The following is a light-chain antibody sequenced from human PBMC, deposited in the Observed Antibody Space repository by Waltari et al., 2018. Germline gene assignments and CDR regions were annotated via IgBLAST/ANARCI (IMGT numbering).Light chain of an antibody. CDR3: ASNAGRNIPYV. Sequence: QSALTQPPSASGSRGQSVTISCTGTSRDVGGHAYVSWYQQHPGKAPKLMIYAVSKRPSGVPDRFSGSKSGNTASLTVSGLQAEDEADYYCASNAGRNIPYVFGTGTTVTVL. CDR1: SRDVGGHAY. CDR2: AVS. J-gene: IGLJ1*01. V-gene: IGLV2-8*01.